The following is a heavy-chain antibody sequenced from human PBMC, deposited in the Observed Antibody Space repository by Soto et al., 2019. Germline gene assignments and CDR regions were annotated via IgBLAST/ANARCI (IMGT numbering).Heavy chain of an antibody. D-gene: IGHD2-15*01. J-gene: IGHJ6*03. Sequence: SVKVSCKASGGTFSSYTISWVRQAPGQGLEWMGRIIPILGIANYAQKFQGRVTITADKSTSTAYMELSSLRSEDTAVYYCARGAFCIGGSCYHRSYYYYMDVWGKGTTFTVPS. CDR1: GGTFSSYT. V-gene: IGHV1-69*02. CDR3: ARGAFCIGGSCYHRSYYYYMDV. CDR2: IIPILGIA.